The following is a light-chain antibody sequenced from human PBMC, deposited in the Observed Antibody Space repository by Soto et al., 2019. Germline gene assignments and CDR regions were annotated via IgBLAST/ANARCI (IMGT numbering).Light chain of an antibody. V-gene: IGKV1-5*01. CDR3: QQYNSHPWT. CDR1: QSVSTW. CDR2: DAS. J-gene: IGKJ1*01. Sequence: DIQMTQSPSTLSASVGDRVTITCRASQSVSTWLAWYQQKLGKAPKLLIYDASILRSGVPSRFSGSRSGTEFTLTISSLQPDDFATYYCQQYNSHPWTFGHGTKVDIK.